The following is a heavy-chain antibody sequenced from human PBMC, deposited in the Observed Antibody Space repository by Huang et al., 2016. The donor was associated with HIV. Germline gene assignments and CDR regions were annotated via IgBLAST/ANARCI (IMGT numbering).Heavy chain of an antibody. Sequence: EVQLVESGGGLVKPGGSLRLSCVASGFTFTNYALNWVRQAQVRGVGWVRAIVSSISYINCADSVKGRFTLSRDDAKKSLYLQMNSLRAEDTAVYYCARPQGDKVRGIIRSYYYYYGMDVWGRGTTVTVSS. CDR2: IVSSISYI. D-gene: IGHD3-10*01. J-gene: IGHJ6*02. V-gene: IGHV3-21*01. CDR1: GFTFTNYA. CDR3: ARPQGDKVRGIIRSYYYYYGMDV.